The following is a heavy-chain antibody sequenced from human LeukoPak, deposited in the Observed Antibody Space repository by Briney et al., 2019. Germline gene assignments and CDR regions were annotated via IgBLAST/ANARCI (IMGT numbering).Heavy chain of an antibody. CDR1: GGSVSTYY. J-gene: IGHJ3*02. CDR2: IYNSEST. Sequence: SETLSLTCTVSGGSVSTYYWSWIRQPPGKGLEWIGFIYNSESTNYNPSLRSRVTISLDTSKNQFSLKLTSVTAADTAVYYCARDFTVGAPKRAFDIWGQGTMVTVST. CDR3: ARDFTVGAPKRAFDI. V-gene: IGHV4-59*02. D-gene: IGHD1-26*01.